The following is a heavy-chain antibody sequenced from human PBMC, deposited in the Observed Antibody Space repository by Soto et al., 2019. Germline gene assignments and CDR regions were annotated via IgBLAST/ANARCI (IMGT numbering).Heavy chain of an antibody. CDR2: IFWDDDK. V-gene: IGHV2-5*02. CDR1: GVSLSINGVG. J-gene: IGHJ4*02. CDR3: VLRLMAAYPFDY. D-gene: IGHD2-8*01. Sequence: QITLKESGPTLVKPTQTLTLTCTFSGVSLSINGVGVGWIRQPPGKALEWLAFIFWDDDKRYSPSLRSRVTITKDTSKNQVVLTISNVDPVDTATYYCVLRLMAAYPFDYWGQGTLVTVSS.